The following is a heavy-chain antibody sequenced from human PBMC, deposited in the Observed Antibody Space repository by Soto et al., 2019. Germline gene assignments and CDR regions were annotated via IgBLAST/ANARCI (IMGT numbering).Heavy chain of an antibody. CDR3: ARGLITGRKSSGGLSYFDS. D-gene: IGHD2-8*02. CDR1: GGAFSGYI. CDR2: INHSGSA. Sequence: QVQLQQSGAGLLKPSETLSLTCDVYGGAFSGYIWTWIRQTPGKGLQWIGQINHSGSANYNPSLQSRVNISVQTSNSQSYLVLSSVPAADTAVYYCARGLITGRKSSGGLSYFDSWVQGTQVSVA. V-gene: IGHV4-34*01. J-gene: IGHJ4*02.